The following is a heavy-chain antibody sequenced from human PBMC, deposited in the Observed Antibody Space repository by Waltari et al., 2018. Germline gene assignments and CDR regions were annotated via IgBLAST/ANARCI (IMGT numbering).Heavy chain of an antibody. J-gene: IGHJ4*02. CDR3: ARGGRDDSSGYYWGPFDY. V-gene: IGHV3-30-3*01. D-gene: IGHD3-22*01. CDR1: GITFSSYA. CDR2: ISYHGTYE. Sequence: QVQLVESGGGVVQPGRSLRLSCAASGITFSSYAMHWVRQALGKGLEWVAVISYHGTYEYYADSVKGRFTISRDNSKNTLYLQMNSLRAEDTAVYYCARGGRDDSSGYYWGPFDYWGQGTLVTVSS.